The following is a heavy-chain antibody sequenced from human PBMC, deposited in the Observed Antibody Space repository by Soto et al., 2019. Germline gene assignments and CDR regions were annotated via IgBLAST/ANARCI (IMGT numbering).Heavy chain of an antibody. CDR1: GFTFSSYG. Sequence: QVQLVESGGGVVQPGRSLRLSCAASGFTFSSYGMHWVRQAPGKGLEWVAFISYDGSSKYYADSVKGRFTISRDNSKNTLYLQMNSLRAEDTAVYYCAKGGDYASICAMDVWGQGTTVTVSS. J-gene: IGHJ6*02. D-gene: IGHD4-17*01. V-gene: IGHV3-30*18. CDR3: AKGGDYASICAMDV. CDR2: ISYDGSSK.